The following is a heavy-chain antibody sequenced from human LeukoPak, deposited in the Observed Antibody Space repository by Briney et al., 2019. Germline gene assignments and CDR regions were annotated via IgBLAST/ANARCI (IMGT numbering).Heavy chain of an antibody. V-gene: IGHV3-48*01. CDR1: GFTFSSYS. J-gene: IGHJ4*02. CDR3: ARDSRRTFGY. Sequence: PGGSLRLSCAASGFTFSSYSMNWVRQAPGKGLEWISYISTSSSTIYYADSVKGRFTISRDNAKNSLYLQMNSLRAEDTAVYYCARDSRRTFGYWGQGILVTVSS. CDR2: ISTSSSTI.